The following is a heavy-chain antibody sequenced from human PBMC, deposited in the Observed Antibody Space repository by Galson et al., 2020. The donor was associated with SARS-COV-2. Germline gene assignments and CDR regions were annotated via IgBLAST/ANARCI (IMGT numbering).Heavy chain of an antibody. CDR3: AREASWAMFAMDV. V-gene: IGHV3-21*01. J-gene: IGHJ6*02. Sequence: GGSLRLSCLVSGFPFNSYSMNWVRQAPGKGLEWVSAISSSSDYIYNADSVKGRFTISRDNAKNVLYLQMNSLRAEDTAVYYCAREASWAMFAMDVCGQGTTVTVSS. D-gene: IGHD3-10*02. CDR1: GFPFNSYS. CDR2: ISSSSDYI.